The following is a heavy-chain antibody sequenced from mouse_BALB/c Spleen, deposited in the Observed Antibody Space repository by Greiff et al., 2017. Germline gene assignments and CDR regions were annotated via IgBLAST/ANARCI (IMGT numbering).Heavy chain of an antibody. J-gene: IGHJ4*01. CDR1: GYAFTNYL. Sequence: VQVVESGAELVRPGTSVKVSCKASGYAFTNYLIEWVKQRPGQGLEWIGVINPGSGGTNYNEKFKGKATLTADKSSSTAYMQLSSLTSDDSAVYFCAREVTYAMDYWGQGTSVTVSS. V-gene: IGHV1-54*01. CDR3: AREVTYAMDY. D-gene: IGHD2-1*01. CDR2: INPGSGGT.